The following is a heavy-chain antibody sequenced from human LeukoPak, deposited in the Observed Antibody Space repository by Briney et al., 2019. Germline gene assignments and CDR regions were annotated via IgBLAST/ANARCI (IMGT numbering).Heavy chain of an antibody. CDR2: IYTSGST. CDR3: ARGISSYGDSGLPFAY. J-gene: IGHJ4*02. D-gene: IGHD4-17*01. V-gene: IGHV4-4*07. Sequence: SETLSLTCTVSGGSISSYYWSWIRQPAGKGLEWIGRIYTSGSTNYNPSLKSRVTMSVDTSKNQFSLKLSSVTAADTAVYYCARGISSYGDSGLPFAYWGQGTLVTVSS. CDR1: GGSISSYY.